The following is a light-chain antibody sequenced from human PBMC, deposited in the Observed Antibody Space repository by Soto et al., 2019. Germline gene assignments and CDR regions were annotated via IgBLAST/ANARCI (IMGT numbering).Light chain of an antibody. J-gene: IGKJ1*01. V-gene: IGKV1-39*01. CDR2: GAS. Sequence: DIQMTQSPSSLSASVGDRVTITCRASQSISTYLNWYQQKPGKAPKLLIYGASSLQSGVPSGFSGTGSGTDFTLTISSLQPEDFATYYCQQSYGTSLTFGQGTKLELK. CDR1: QSISTY. CDR3: QQSYGTSLT.